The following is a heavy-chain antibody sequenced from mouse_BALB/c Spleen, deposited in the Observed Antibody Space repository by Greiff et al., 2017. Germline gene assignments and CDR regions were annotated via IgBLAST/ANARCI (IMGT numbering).Heavy chain of an antibody. CDR2: IRLKSDNYAT. D-gene: IGHD2-10*01. J-gene: IGHJ2*01. Sequence: EVKLVESGGGLVQPGGSMKLSCVASGFTFSSYWMSWVRQSPEKGLEWVAEIRLKSDNYATHYAESVKGKFTISRDDSKSRLYLQMNSLRAEDTGIYYCTAFRAYYGNYLDYWGQGTTLTVSS. CDR1: GFTFSSYW. V-gene: IGHV6-6*02. CDR3: TAFRAYYGNYLDY.